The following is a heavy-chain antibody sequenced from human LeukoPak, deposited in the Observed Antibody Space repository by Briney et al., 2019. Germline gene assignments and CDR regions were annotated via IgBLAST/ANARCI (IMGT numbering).Heavy chain of an antibody. J-gene: IGHJ4*02. D-gene: IGHD5-12*01. Sequence: PGGSLRLSCEGSAFIFSGHWMNWVRQAPGKGLEWVSSISSSSSYIYYADSVKGRFTISRDNAKNSLYLQMNSLRAEDTAVYYCARSGLRYPDYWGQGTLVTVSS. CDR3: ARSGLRYPDY. CDR1: AFIFSGHW. CDR2: ISSSSSYI. V-gene: IGHV3-21*01.